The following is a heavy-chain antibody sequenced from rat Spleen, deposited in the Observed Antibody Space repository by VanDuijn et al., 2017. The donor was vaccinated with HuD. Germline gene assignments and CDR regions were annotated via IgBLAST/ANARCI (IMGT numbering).Heavy chain of an antibody. Sequence: QVQLKESGPGLVQPSQTLSLTCTVSGLSLASNGVSWVRQPPGKGLEWIAAISSGGSTYYNSALKSRLSISRDTSKSQVFLKMNSLQTEDTSMYFCARSTHWGQGVMVTVSS. CDR2: ISSGGST. CDR3: ARSTH. CDR1: GLSLASNG. V-gene: IGHV2-6*01. J-gene: IGHJ2*01.